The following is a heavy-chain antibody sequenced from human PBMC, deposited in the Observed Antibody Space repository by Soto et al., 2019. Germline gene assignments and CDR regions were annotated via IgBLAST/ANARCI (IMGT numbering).Heavy chain of an antibody. V-gene: IGHV1-24*01. J-gene: IGHJ4*02. Sequence: ASVKVSCKVSGYTLTELSMHWVRQAPGKGLEWMGGFDPEDGETIYAQKFQGRVTMTEDTSTDTAYMELSSLRSEDTAVYYCATVQYDFWSGYYPYFDYWGQGTLVTVSS. CDR3: ATVQYDFWSGYYPYFDY. D-gene: IGHD3-3*01. CDR1: GYTLTELS. CDR2: FDPEDGET.